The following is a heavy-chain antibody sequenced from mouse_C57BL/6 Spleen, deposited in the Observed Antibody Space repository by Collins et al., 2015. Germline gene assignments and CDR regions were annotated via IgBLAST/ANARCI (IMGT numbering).Heavy chain of an antibody. V-gene: IGHV1-53*01. CDR2: INPSNGGT. CDR1: GYTFTSYW. Sequence: QVQLQQPGTELVKPGASVKLSCKASGYTFTSYWMHWVKQRPGQGLEWIGNINPSNGGTNYNEKFKSKATLTVDKSSSAAYMQLSSLTSEDSAVYYCARIPYPLYAMDYWGQGTSVTVSS. CDR3: ARIPYPLYAMDY. J-gene: IGHJ4*01.